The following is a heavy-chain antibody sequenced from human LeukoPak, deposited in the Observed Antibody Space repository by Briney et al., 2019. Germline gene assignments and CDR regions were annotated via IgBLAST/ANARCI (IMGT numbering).Heavy chain of an antibody. CDR3: ARHKTTDDTFDI. CDR2: IYYGGST. V-gene: IGHV4-39*01. Sequence: SETLSLTCTVSGGSISSNSYYWAWIRQPPGKGLEWIGSIYYGGSTYYNPSLKSRVTISVDTSKKQFSLKLNSVTAADTAVYYCARHKTTDDTFDIWGQGTMVTVSS. J-gene: IGHJ3*02. CDR1: GGSISSNSYY. D-gene: IGHD1-14*01.